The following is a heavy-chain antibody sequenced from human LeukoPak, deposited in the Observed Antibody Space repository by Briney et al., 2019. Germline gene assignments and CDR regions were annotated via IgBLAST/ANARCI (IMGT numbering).Heavy chain of an antibody. J-gene: IGHJ4*02. CDR1: GGSISSGSYS. Sequence: AQTLSLTCAVSGGSISSGSYSWSWIRQPPGKGLEWIGYIYPRGSTYYNPSLKSRVILSLDKSANQFSLNLSSVAAADTAVYYCARFSPRAMGNYLDFWGQGTLVTVSS. V-gene: IGHV4-30-2*01. D-gene: IGHD7-27*01. CDR3: ARFSPRAMGNYLDF. CDR2: IYPRGST.